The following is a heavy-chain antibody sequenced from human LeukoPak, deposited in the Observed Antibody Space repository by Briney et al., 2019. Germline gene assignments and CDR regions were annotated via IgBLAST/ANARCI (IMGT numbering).Heavy chain of an antibody. V-gene: IGHV4-39*07. Sequence: KASETLSLTCTVSGGSISSSSYYWGWIRQPPGKGLEWIGEINHSGSTNYNPSLKSRVTISVDTSKNQFSLKLSSVTAADTAVYYCARLVVVAATRRFDPWGQGTLVTVSS. CDR3: ARLVVVAATRRFDP. D-gene: IGHD2-15*01. CDR1: GGSISSSSYY. J-gene: IGHJ5*02. CDR2: INHSGST.